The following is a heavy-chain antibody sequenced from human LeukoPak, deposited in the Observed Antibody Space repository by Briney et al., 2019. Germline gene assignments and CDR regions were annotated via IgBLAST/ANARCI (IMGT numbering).Heavy chain of an antibody. V-gene: IGHV4-4*02. CDR3: AREESSGYCSSTSCYSSRWFDP. CDR1: GGSISSSNW. Sequence: SGTLSLTCAVSGGSISSSNWWSWVRQPPGKGLEWIGEIYHSGSTNYNPSLKSRVTISVDTSKNQFSLKLSSVTAADTAVYYCAREESSGYCSSTSCYSSRWFDPWGQGTLVTVSS. J-gene: IGHJ5*02. CDR2: IYHSGST. D-gene: IGHD2-2*01.